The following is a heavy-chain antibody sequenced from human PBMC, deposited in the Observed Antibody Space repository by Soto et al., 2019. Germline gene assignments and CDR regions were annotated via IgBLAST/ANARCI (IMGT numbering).Heavy chain of an antibody. CDR1: GFTFSSYS. CDR2: ISSSSSTI. Sequence: PGGSLRLSCAASGFTFSSYSMNWVRQAPGKGLEWVSYISSSSSTIYYADSVKGRFTISRDNAKNSLCLQMNSLRDEDTAVYYCARDFGLNAFDIWDQGTMVTVSS. D-gene: IGHD2-21*01. J-gene: IGHJ3*02. CDR3: ARDFGLNAFDI. V-gene: IGHV3-48*02.